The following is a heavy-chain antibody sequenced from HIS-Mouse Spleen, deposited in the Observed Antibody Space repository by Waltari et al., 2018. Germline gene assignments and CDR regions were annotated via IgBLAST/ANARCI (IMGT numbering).Heavy chain of an antibody. D-gene: IGHD3-10*01. Sequence: QLQLQESGPGLVKPSETLSLTCTVSGGSISSSSYYWGWIRQPPGKGLEWIGSIYYSGRTYSNPSLKSRVTISVDTSKNQFSLKLSSVTAADTAVYYCARVRGYYFDYWGQGTLVTVSS. CDR3: ARVRGYYFDY. J-gene: IGHJ4*02. CDR1: GGSISSSSYY. CDR2: IYYSGRT. V-gene: IGHV4-39*07.